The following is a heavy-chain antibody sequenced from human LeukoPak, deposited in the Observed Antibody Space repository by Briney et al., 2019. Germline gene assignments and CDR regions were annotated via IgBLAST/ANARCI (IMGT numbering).Heavy chain of an antibody. Sequence: GGSLRLSCVASGFTFSTYAMHWVRQAPGKGLEWMAVTSYDGIDKYYADSVKGRFTISRDNSKNTLYLQMNSLRPEDTAIYYCARDSRQGSGWSGIDYWGQGTLVTASS. D-gene: IGHD6-19*01. CDR3: ARDSRQGSGWSGIDY. CDR2: TSYDGIDK. V-gene: IGHV3-30*04. CDR1: GFTFSTYA. J-gene: IGHJ4*02.